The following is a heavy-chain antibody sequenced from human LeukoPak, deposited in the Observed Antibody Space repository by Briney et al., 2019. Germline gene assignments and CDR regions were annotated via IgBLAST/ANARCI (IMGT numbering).Heavy chain of an antibody. CDR3: ARDDSSGPGAAFDI. CDR1: GDSISSGGYY. D-gene: IGHD3-22*01. V-gene: IGHV4-31*03. Sequence: SETLSLTCTVSGDSISSGGYYWSWIRQHPGKGLEWIGYIYYSGSTYYNPSLKSRVTISVDTSKNQFSLKLSSVTAADTAVYYCARDDSSGPGAAFDIWGQGTMVTVSS. CDR2: IYYSGST. J-gene: IGHJ3*02.